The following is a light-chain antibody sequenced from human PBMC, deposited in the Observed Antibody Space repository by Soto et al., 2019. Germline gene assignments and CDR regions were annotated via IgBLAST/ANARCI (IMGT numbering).Light chain of an antibody. Sequence: QSVLTQPPSVSGAPGQRVTISCTGSSSNIGAGYDVHWYQQLPGTAPKLLIYGNSNRPSGVPDRFSGSKSGTSASLAITGLQAEDEADYYCQSYDSSRIVVLGGGTKVTV. J-gene: IGLJ2*01. CDR3: QSYDSSRIVV. V-gene: IGLV1-40*01. CDR2: GNS. CDR1: SSNIGAGYD.